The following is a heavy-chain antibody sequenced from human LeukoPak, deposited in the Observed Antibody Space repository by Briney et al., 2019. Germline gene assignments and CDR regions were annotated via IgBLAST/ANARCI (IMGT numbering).Heavy chain of an antibody. J-gene: IGHJ4*02. CDR3: ARRRDYFDY. V-gene: IGHV1-69*06. Sequence: ASVKVSCKASGYTFTGYYMHWVRQAPGQGLEWMGGIIPIFGTANYAQKFQGRVTITADKSTSTAYMELSSLRSEDTAVYYCARRRDYFDYWGQGTLVTVSS. CDR1: GYTFTGYY. CDR2: IIPIFGTA.